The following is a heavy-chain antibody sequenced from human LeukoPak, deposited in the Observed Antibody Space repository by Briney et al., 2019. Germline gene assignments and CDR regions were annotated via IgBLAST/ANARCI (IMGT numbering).Heavy chain of an antibody. D-gene: IGHD3-3*01. CDR3: ARVENFWSVNAFDI. CDR2: IYTSGST. Sequence: SETLSLTCTVSGGSISSGGYYWSWIRQPAGKGLEWIGRIYTSGSTNYNPSLKSRVTISVDTSKNQFSLKLSSVTAADTAVYYCARVENFWSVNAFDIWGQGTMVTVSS. J-gene: IGHJ3*02. V-gene: IGHV4-61*02. CDR1: GGSISSGGYY.